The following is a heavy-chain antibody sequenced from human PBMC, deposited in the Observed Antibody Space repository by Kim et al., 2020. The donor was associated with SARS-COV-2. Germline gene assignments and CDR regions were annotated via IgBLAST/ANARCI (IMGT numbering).Heavy chain of an antibody. CDR3: ARAFTGSCAFDI. Sequence: YAHLVEGRFTITSDNAKNARCLQMNSLRAEDTAVYYCARAFTGSCAFDIWGQGTMVTVSS. D-gene: IGHD1-26*01. V-gene: IGHV3-74*01. J-gene: IGHJ3*02.